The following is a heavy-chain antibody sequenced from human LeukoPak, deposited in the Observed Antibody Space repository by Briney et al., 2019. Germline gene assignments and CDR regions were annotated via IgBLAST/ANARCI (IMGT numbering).Heavy chain of an antibody. CDR2: ISSNGGST. CDR3: ARDCGRGQTDYYFDY. J-gene: IGHJ4*02. Sequence: PGGSLRLSCAASGFTFSSYAMHWVRQAPGKELEYVSAISSNGGSTYYTNSVKGRFTISRDNSKNTLYFHMGSLRAEDVAVYYCARDCGRGQTDYYFDYWGQGTLVTVSS. CDR1: GFTFSSYA. V-gene: IGHV3-64*01. D-gene: IGHD2-21*01.